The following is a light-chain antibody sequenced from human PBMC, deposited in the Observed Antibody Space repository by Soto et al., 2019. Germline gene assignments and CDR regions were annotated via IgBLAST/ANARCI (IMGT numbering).Light chain of an antibody. CDR1: QSVSSY. V-gene: IGKV3-11*01. Sequence: IVLTQSPSTLSASPGERATLSCRASQSVSSYLAWYQQKPGQAPRLLIYDASTRATGIPARFSGSGSGTEFTLTISSLQSEDFAVYYCQQRSSWPHPFGQGTRLEIK. CDR2: DAS. CDR3: QQRSSWPHP. J-gene: IGKJ5*01.